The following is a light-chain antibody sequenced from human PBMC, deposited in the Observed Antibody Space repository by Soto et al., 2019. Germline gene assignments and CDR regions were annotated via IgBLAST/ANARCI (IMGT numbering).Light chain of an antibody. CDR2: DAS. CDR3: QQYDSYSPT. CDR1: QSINNW. V-gene: IGKV1-5*01. Sequence: DIQMTQSPSTLSASVGDRVTITCRASQSINNWLAWYQQKPGKAPNLLIYDASTLVSGVPSRFSGSGSGTEFTLTISSLQPDDFATYHCQQYDSYSPTFGQGTKVESK. J-gene: IGKJ1*01.